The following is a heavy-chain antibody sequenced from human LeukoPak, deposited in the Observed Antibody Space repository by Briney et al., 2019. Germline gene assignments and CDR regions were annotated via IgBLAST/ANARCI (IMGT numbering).Heavy chain of an antibody. D-gene: IGHD6-13*01. CDR1: GGSISSYY. V-gene: IGHV4-59*12. J-gene: IGHJ3*02. Sequence: SSETLSLTCTVSGGSISSYYWSWIRQPPGKGLEWIGYTYYSGSTNYNPSLKSRVTISVDTSKNQFSLKLSSVTAADTAVYYCARLQLVRGDAFDIWGQGTMVTVSS. CDR2: TYYSGST. CDR3: ARLQLVRGDAFDI.